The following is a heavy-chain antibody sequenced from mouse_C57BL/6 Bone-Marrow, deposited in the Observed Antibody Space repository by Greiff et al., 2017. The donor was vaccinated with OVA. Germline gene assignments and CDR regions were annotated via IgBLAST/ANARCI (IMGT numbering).Heavy chain of an antibody. CDR2: IYPGSGNT. CDR1: GYSFTSYY. CDR3: ARGASLLWLRRWFAY. D-gene: IGHD2-2*01. Sequence: QVHVKQSGPELVKPGASVKISCKASGYSFTSYYIHWVKQRPGQGLEWIGWIYPGSGNTKYNEKFKGKATLTADTSSSTAYMQLSSLTSEDSAVYYCARGASLLWLRRWFAYWGQGTLVTVSA. V-gene: IGHV1-66*01. J-gene: IGHJ3*01.